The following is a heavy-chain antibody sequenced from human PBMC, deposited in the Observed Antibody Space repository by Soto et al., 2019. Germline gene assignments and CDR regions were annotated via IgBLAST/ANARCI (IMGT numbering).Heavy chain of an antibody. D-gene: IGHD3-3*02. CDR2: IKQDGSEK. Sequence: QPGGSLRLSCAASGFTFSSYWMSWVRQAPGKGLEWVANIKQDGSEKYYVDSVKGRFTISRDNAKNSLYLQMNSLRAEDTAVYYCARVSEYYYYYYMDVWGKGTTVTVSS. V-gene: IGHV3-7*01. CDR3: ARVSEYYYYYYMDV. J-gene: IGHJ6*03. CDR1: GFTFSSYW.